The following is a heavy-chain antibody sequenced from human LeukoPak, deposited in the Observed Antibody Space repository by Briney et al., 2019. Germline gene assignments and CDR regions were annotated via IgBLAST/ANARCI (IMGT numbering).Heavy chain of an antibody. CDR1: GFIFSNYW. CDR2: IDSDENGGSCT. CDR3: AREAYGSGKRYFDY. D-gene: IGHD3-10*01. Sequence: SGGSLRLSCAASGFIFSNYWMHWVRQVPGKGLLWVSRIDSDENGGSCTMYADSVKGRFTISRDNAMNTLYLHMNSLRVEDTAVFYCAREAYGSGKRYFDYWGQGTLVTVSS. J-gene: IGHJ4*02. V-gene: IGHV3-74*03.